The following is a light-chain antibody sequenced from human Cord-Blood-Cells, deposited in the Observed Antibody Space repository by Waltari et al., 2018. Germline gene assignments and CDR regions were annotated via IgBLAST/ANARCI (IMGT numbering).Light chain of an antibody. V-gene: IGLV2-14*01. CDR3: SSYTSSSTRV. J-gene: IGLJ2*01. CDR2: DVS. Sequence: QSALTQPASVSGSPGQSITISCTGTSSDVGGYNYVSWYQQHPGKAPKLMIYDVSNRTSGFSNRFSGSKSGNTASLTISGLQAEDEADYYCSSYTSSSTRVFGGGTKLTVL. CDR1: SSDVGGYNY.